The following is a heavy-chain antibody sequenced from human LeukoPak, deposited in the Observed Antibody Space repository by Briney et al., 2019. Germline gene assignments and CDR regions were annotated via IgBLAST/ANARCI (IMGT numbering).Heavy chain of an antibody. D-gene: IGHD3-3*01. V-gene: IGHV1-69*05. CDR1: GGTFSTYV. CDR2: IIPIFDTA. Sequence: EASVKVSCKASGGTFSTYVITWVRQAPGQGLEWMGGIIPIFDTANYAQKFQGRVTITTDESTSTAYMELSSLRSGDTAVYYCARNRPPSLFGVVEQNAFDIWGQGTVVTVSS. J-gene: IGHJ3*02. CDR3: ARNRPPSLFGVVEQNAFDI.